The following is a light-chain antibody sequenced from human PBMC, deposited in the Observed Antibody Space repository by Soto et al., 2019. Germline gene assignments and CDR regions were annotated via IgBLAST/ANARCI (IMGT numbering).Light chain of an antibody. CDR3: ASFRSGTILV. CDR2: EVN. J-gene: IGLJ6*01. V-gene: IGLV2-14*01. Sequence: QSALTQPASVSGSPGQSVTISCTGPRSDIGDSNFISWYQHSPGKAPRLLIYEVNNRPSGVSRRFSGSKAGNTASLTISGLLEDDEADYFCASFRSGTILVFGSGPKVTVL. CDR1: RSDIGDSNF.